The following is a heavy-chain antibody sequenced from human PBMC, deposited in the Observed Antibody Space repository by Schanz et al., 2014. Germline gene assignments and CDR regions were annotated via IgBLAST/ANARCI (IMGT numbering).Heavy chain of an antibody. CDR1: GFTFSGFW. V-gene: IGHV3-7*03. J-gene: IGHJ4*02. CDR2: IKKDGSEK. CDR3: ARIGGSVFDY. D-gene: IGHD3-10*01. Sequence: EVQLAESGGGLVQPGGSLRLSCAASGFTFSGFWMTWVRRAPGKGLEWVANIKKDGSEKCYVDSVKGRFTISRDNAKSSLYLQMNSLRAEDAAVYYCARIGGSVFDYWAQGTLVTVSS.